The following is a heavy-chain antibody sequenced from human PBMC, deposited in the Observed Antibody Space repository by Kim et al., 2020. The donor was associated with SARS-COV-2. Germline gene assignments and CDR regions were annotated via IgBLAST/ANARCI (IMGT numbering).Heavy chain of an antibody. CDR3: AKGGGVDV. CDR2: GSP. Sequence: GSPDYADAVEGRFTISRDNSKNPLYLQMNSLRAEDTAVYYCAKGGGVDVWGQGTTVTVSS. V-gene: IGHV3-23*01. D-gene: IGHD3-16*01. J-gene: IGHJ6*02.